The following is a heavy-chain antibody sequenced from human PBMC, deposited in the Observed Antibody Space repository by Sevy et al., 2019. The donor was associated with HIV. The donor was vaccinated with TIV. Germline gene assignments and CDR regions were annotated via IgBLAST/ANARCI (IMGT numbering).Heavy chain of an antibody. J-gene: IGHJ3*02. Sequence: ASVKVSCKASGGTFSSYAISWVRQAPGQGLEWMGGIIPIFGTANYAQKFQGRVTITADKSTSTAYMELSSLRSEDTVVYYCARADSSGWYRVAFDIWGQGTMVTVSS. V-gene: IGHV1-69*06. CDR3: ARADSSGWYRVAFDI. D-gene: IGHD6-19*01. CDR1: GGTFSSYA. CDR2: IIPIFGTA.